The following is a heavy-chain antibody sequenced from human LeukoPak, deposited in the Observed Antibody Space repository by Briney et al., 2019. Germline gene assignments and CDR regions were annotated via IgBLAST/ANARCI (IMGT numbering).Heavy chain of an antibody. CDR1: GGTFSSYA. V-gene: IGHV1-69*13. Sequence: SVKVSCKASGGTFSSYAISWVRQAPGQGLEWMGGIIPIFGTANYAQKFQGRVTITADESTSTAYMELSSLRSEDTAVYYCARDIGPEYYYDSSGYFHYWYFDLWGRGTLVTVSS. CDR2: IIPIFGTA. J-gene: IGHJ2*01. CDR3: ARDIGPEYYYDSSGYFHYWYFDL. D-gene: IGHD3-22*01.